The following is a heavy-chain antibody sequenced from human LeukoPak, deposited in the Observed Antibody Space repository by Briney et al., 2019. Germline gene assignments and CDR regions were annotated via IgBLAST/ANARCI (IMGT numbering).Heavy chain of an antibody. V-gene: IGHV1-69*13. CDR3: ASILWGTGRLDY. Sequence: AASVKVSCKASGGTFSSYAISWVRQAPGQGLEWMGGIIPIFGTANYAQKFQGRVTITADESTSTAYMELSSLRSEDTAVYYCASILWGTGRLDYWGQGTLVTVSS. J-gene: IGHJ4*02. CDR2: IIPIFGTA. CDR1: GGTFSSYA. D-gene: IGHD3-10*01.